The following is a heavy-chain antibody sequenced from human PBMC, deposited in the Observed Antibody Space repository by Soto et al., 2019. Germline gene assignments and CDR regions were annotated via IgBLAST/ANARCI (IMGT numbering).Heavy chain of an antibody. Sequence: ASVKVSCKTSGYTFNTYGINWVRQAPGQGLELMGCISAYDGKTTYAEKFQGRVTLTTDTSTSTAYMELRSLRSDDTAIYYCARDPHEFWTSYWFDPWGQGTPVTVSS. CDR1: GYTFNTYG. CDR2: ISAYDGKT. V-gene: IGHV1-18*01. J-gene: IGHJ5*02. CDR3: ARDPHEFWTSYWFDP. D-gene: IGHD3-3*01.